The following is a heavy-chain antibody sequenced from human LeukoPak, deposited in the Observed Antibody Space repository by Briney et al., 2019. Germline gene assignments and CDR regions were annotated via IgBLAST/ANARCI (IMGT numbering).Heavy chain of an antibody. CDR1: GFTFSSYA. J-gene: IGHJ4*02. Sequence: PGRSLRLSCAASGFTFSSYAMHWVRQAPGKGREWEAVISYDGSNKYYADSVKGRFTISRDNSKNTLYLQMNSLRAEDTAVCYCARDYYDSSGYYYPQLWGQGTLVTVSS. CDR2: ISYDGSNK. CDR3: ARDYYDSSGYYYPQL. V-gene: IGHV3-30-3*01. D-gene: IGHD3-22*01.